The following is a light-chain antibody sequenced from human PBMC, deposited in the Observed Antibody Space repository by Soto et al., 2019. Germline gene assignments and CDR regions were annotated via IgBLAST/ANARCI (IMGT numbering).Light chain of an antibody. V-gene: IGLV2-14*03. CDR3: SSYSSNNILSYV. CDR2: EVN. CDR1: SNDVGGYKY. J-gene: IGLJ1*01. Sequence: QSVLTQPASVSGAPGQSITISCTGTSNDVGGYKYDSWYQQRPGTAPKLIMFEVNNRPSGVSDRFSGSRSANTASLTISGLQAQDEADYYCSSYSSNNILSYVFGTGTKLTVL.